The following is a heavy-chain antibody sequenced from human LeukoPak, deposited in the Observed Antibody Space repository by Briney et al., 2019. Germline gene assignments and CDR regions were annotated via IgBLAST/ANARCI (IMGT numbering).Heavy chain of an antibody. CDR1: GYSFTSYW. CDR2: IYPGDSDT. CDR3: ATQRIVGATRGNYFDY. Sequence: GESLKISGKGSGYSFTSYWIGWVRQMPGKGLEWMGIIYPGDSDTRYSPSFQCQVTISADKSISTAYLQWSSLKASDTAMYYCATQRIVGATRGNYFDYWGQGTLVTVSS. D-gene: IGHD1-26*01. J-gene: IGHJ4*02. V-gene: IGHV5-51*01.